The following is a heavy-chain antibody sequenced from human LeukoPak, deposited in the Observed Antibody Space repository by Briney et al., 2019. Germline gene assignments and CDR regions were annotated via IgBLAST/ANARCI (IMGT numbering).Heavy chain of an antibody. CDR3: ARARGYCSSTSCYGAFGP. D-gene: IGHD2-2*03. J-gene: IGHJ5*02. CDR2: INPNSGGT. V-gene: IGHV1-2*02. CDR1: GYTFTSYY. Sequence: ASVKVSCKASGYTFTSYYMHWVRQAPGQGLEWMGIINPNSGGTNYAQKFQGRVTMTRDTSISTAYMELSRLRSDDTAVYYCARARGYCSSTSCYGAFGPWGQGTLVTVSS.